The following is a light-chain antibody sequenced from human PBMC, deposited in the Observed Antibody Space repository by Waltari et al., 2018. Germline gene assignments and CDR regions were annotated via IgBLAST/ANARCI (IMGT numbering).Light chain of an antibody. CDR3: AAWDDSLTVR. CDR1: TSNIGGNF. V-gene: IGLV1-47*01. Sequence: QSVLTQPPSASGTPGQRVTIPCSGSTSNIGGNFVCWYQHLPGTAPKLLIYRNDQRPSGVPDRFSGSRSGTSASLAISGLRSEDEADYYCAAWDDSLTVRFGGGTKLTVL. J-gene: IGLJ3*02. CDR2: RND.